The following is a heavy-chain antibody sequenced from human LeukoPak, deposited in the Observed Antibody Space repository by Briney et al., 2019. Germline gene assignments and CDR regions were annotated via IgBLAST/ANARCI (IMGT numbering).Heavy chain of an antibody. CDR2: ISSSGGDT. D-gene: IGHD3-3*01. CDR1: GFTFSTYY. CDR3: AKSNAFGGVEWLLRSYFDY. V-gene: IGHV3-23*01. J-gene: IGHJ4*02. Sequence: AGGSLRLSCAASGFTFSTYYMSWVRQAPGKGLEWVSAISSSGGDTYYADSVKGRFTISRDNSKNTLYLQMNSLRAEDTAVYYCAKSNAFGGVEWLLRSYFDYWGQGTLVTVSS.